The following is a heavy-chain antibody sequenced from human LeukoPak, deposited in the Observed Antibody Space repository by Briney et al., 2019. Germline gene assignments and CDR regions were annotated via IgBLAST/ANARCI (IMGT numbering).Heavy chain of an antibody. V-gene: IGHV4-59*01. CDR1: GGSISSYY. J-gene: IGHJ4*02. Sequence: SETLSLTCTVSGGSISSYYWSWIRQPPGKGLEWIGYIYYSGRTNYNPSLKSRVTISVDTSKNQFSLKLSSVTAADTAVYYCARVVYYYDSSGYYPRNYYFDYWGQGTLVTVSS. D-gene: IGHD3-22*01. CDR3: ARVVYYYDSSGYYPRNYYFDY. CDR2: IYYSGRT.